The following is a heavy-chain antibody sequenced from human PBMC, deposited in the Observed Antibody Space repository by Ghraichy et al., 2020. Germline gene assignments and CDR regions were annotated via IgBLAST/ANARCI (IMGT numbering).Heavy chain of an antibody. D-gene: IGHD4-23*01. Sequence: SETLSLTCTVSGGSISSSSYYWGWIRQPPGKGLEWIGSIYYSGSTYYNPSLKSRVTISVDTSKNQFSLKLSSVTAADTAVYYCARREDGGNPFDYWGQGTLVTVSS. CDR1: GGSISSSSYY. J-gene: IGHJ4*02. V-gene: IGHV4-39*01. CDR2: IYYSGST. CDR3: ARREDGGNPFDY.